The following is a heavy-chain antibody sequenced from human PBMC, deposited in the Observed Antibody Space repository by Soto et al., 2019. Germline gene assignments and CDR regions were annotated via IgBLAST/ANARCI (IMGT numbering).Heavy chain of an antibody. CDR2: INPSGGST. V-gene: IGHV1-46*01. D-gene: IGHD3-10*01. CDR1: GYTFTSYY. J-gene: IGHJ6*02. CDR3: AKDHLVRGAIGLDGMDV. Sequence: ASVKVSCKASGYTFTSYYMHWVRQAPGQGLEWMGIINPSGGSTSYAQKFQGRVTMTRDTSTSTVYMELSSLRSEDTAVYYCAKDHLVRGAIGLDGMDVWGQGTTVTVSS.